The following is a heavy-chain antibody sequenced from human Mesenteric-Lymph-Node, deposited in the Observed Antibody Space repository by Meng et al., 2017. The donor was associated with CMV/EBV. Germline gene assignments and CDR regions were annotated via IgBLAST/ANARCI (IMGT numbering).Heavy chain of an antibody. CDR1: GFTFSSYA. Sequence: GESLKISCAASGFTFSSYAMSWVRQAPGKGLEGVSAISGSGGSTYYAASVKGRFTISRDNSKNTVYLQMNSLRAEDTAVYYCAKEAEGTFNYWGQGVLITVSS. J-gene: IGHJ4*02. CDR2: ISGSGGST. V-gene: IGHV3-23*01. D-gene: IGHD1-1*01. CDR3: AKEAEGTFNY.